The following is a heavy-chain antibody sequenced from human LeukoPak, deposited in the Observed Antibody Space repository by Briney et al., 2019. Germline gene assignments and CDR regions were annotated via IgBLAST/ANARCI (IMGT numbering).Heavy chain of an antibody. D-gene: IGHD2-21*02. J-gene: IGHJ3*02. CDR2: IYPGDSDT. CDR3: ASDRTYCAGDCTTVAFDI. V-gene: IGHV5-51*01. Sequence: GESLKISCKSSGYSFTSYWIGWVRQMPGKGLEWMGIIYPGDSDTRYSPSFQGQVTISADKSISTAYLQWSSLKASDTAMYYCASDRTYCAGDCTTVAFDIWGQGTMVTVSS. CDR1: GYSFTSYW.